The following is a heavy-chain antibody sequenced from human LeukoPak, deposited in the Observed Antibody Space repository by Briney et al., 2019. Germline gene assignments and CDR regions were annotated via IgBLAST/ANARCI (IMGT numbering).Heavy chain of an antibody. D-gene: IGHD2-15*01. Sequence: GXSLRLSCAASGFTFSSYAMHWVRQAPGKGLEWVAVISYDGSNKYYADSVKGRFTISRDNSKNTLYLQMNSLRAEDTAVYYCARDGGDRFLDYWGQGTLVTVSS. V-gene: IGHV3-30-3*01. CDR3: ARDGGDRFLDY. CDR1: GFTFSSYA. CDR2: ISYDGSNK. J-gene: IGHJ4*02.